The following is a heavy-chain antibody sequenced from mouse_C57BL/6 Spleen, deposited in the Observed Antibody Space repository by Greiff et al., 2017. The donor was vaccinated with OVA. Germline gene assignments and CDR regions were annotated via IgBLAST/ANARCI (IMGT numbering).Heavy chain of an antibody. CDR3: ATYYYGSSSMDY. V-gene: IGHV1-81*01. D-gene: IGHD1-1*01. CDR1: GYTFTSYG. CDR2: IYPRSGNT. Sequence: VQGVESGAELARPGASVKLSCKASGYTFTSYGISWVKQRTGQGLEWIGEIYPRSGNTYYNEKFKGKATLTADKSSSTAYMELRSLTSEDSAVYFCATYYYGSSSMDYWGQGTSVTVSS. J-gene: IGHJ4*01.